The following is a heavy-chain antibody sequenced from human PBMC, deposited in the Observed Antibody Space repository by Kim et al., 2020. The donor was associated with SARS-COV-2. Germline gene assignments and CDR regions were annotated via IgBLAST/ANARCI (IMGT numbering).Heavy chain of an antibody. CDR1: GGTFSSYV. D-gene: IGHD3-22*01. J-gene: IGHJ4*02. V-gene: IGHV1-69*13. CDR2: IIPILGTT. CDR3: LRLGGVFGSSGFYVGY. Sequence: SVKVSCKASGGTFSSYVMSWVRQAPGQGLEWMGGIIPILGTTNYPQRFQGRVTITADESTSTAYMELSSLRSEDTAVYYCLRLGGVFGSSGFYVGYWGQGTLVTVSS.